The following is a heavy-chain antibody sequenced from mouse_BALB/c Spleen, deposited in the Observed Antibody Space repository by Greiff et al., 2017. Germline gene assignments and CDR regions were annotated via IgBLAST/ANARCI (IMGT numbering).Heavy chain of an antibody. CDR1: GYSITSDYA. Sequence: EVQLQESGPGLVKPSQSLSLTCTVTGYSITSDYAWNWIRQFPGNKLEWMGYISYSGSTSYNPSLKSRISITRDTSKNQFFLQLNSVTTEDTATYYSARLYYYGSSIDYWGQGTTLTVSS. V-gene: IGHV3-2*02. J-gene: IGHJ2*01. D-gene: IGHD1-1*01. CDR2: ISYSGST. CDR3: ARLYYYGSSIDY.